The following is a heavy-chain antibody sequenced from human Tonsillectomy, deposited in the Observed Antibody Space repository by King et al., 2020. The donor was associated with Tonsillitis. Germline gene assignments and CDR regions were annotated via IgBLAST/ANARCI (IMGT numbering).Heavy chain of an antibody. CDR2: ISTSSSYI. CDR3: ARDEAGYGDAFDI. Sequence: VQLVESGGGLVKPGGSLRLSCAASGFTFSSYSMNWVRQAPGKGLEWVSSISTSSSYISYAVSVKGRFTTSRDNAKDALYLQMNSLRAEETAVYYCARDEAGYGDAFDIWGQGEMVSVSS. J-gene: IGHJ3*02. D-gene: IGHD5-12*01. CDR1: GFTFSSYS. V-gene: IGHV3-21*01.